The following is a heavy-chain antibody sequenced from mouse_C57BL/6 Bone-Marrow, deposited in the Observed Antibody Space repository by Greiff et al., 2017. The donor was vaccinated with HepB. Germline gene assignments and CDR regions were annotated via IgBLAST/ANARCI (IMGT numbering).Heavy chain of an antibody. D-gene: IGHD1-1*01. CDR3: ARQGYYGSSYVGDYAMDY. J-gene: IGHJ4*01. V-gene: IGHV5-12*01. Sequence: EVKLVESGGGLVQPGGSLKLSCAASGFTFSDYYMYWVRQTPEKRLEWVAYISNGGGSTYYPDTVKGRFTISRDNAKNTLYLQMSRLKSEDTAMYYCARQGYYGSSYVGDYAMDYWGQGTSVTVSS. CDR2: ISNGGGST. CDR1: GFTFSDYY.